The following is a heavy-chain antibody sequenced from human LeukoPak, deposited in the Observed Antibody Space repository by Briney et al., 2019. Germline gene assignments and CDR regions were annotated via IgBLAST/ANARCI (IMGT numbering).Heavy chain of an antibody. D-gene: IGHD7-27*01. J-gene: IGHJ4*02. V-gene: IGHV3-23*01. CDR3: AKTLPNWGYDY. Sequence: GGSLRLSCAASGFTLSSYGMNWLRQAPGKGLEWVSVISGSAGSTAYADSVKGRFTISRDNSKNTLYLQMNSLRAEDTAVYYCAKTLPNWGYDYWGQGTLVTVSS. CDR1: GFTLSSYG. CDR2: ISGSAGST.